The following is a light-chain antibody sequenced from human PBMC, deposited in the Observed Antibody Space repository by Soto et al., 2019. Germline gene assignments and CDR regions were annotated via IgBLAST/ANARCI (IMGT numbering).Light chain of an antibody. V-gene: IGKV3-20*01. CDR1: QSVSRNH. Sequence: EIVLTQSPGTLSLSPGERATLFCRASQSVSRNHLAWYQQKPVQAPRIPIYGASSTATGIQDRFSGSASRTDYSFTISRLEPKDFAVYYCHQFGIAGNSPLLSFGQWIKLE. CDR2: GAS. CDR3: HQFGIAGNSPLLS. J-gene: IGKJ2*03.